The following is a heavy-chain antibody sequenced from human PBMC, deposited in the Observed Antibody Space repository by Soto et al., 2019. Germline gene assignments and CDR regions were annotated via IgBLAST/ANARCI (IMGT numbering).Heavy chain of an antibody. CDR2: IWYDGSNK. CDR3: ARDCQITIFGVVTRYYYGMDV. V-gene: IGHV3-33*01. CDR1: GFTVSSYC. J-gene: IGHJ6*02. Sequence: XGSLRLSCAASGFTVSSYCMHWVRQAPGKGLEWVAVIWYDGSNKYYADSVKGRFTISRDNSKNTLYLQMNSLRAEDTAVYYCARDCQITIFGVVTRYYYGMDVCGQGTTVTVSS. D-gene: IGHD3-3*01.